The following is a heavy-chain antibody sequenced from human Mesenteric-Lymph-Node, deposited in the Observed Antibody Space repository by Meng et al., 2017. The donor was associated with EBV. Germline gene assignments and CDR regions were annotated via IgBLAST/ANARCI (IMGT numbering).Heavy chain of an antibody. CDR1: GYIFTYFG. J-gene: IGHJ4*02. D-gene: IGHD3-10*01. V-gene: IGHV7-4-1*02. CDR3: VKDRGFGELFDF. Sequence: QVQLVQPGSELNHPGASVKVSCKAYGYIFTYFGLNWVRQAPGQGLEWLGWLNTNSGHPAYAQGFTGRLVFSLDTSVNTAFLQINDLKSDDTTIYYCVKDRGFGELFDFWGQGTLVTVSS. CDR2: LNTNSGHP.